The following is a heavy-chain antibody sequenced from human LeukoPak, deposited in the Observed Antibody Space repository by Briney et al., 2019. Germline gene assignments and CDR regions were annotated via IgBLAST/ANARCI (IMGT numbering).Heavy chain of an antibody. V-gene: IGHV4-59*01. Sequence: TSETLSLTCTVSGGSISSYYWSWIRQPPGKGLEWIGYIYYTGSTNYSPSLKSRVTISVDTSKNQFSLKLSSVTAADTAVYYCATYSRRHQLPNPFDYWGQGTLVTVSS. D-gene: IGHD2-2*01. CDR3: ATYSRRHQLPNPFDY. CDR1: GGSISSYY. J-gene: IGHJ4*02. CDR2: IYYTGST.